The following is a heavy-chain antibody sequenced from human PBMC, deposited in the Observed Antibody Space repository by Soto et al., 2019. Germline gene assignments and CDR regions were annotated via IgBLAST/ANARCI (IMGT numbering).Heavy chain of an antibody. J-gene: IGHJ4*02. CDR1: GFTFSSYW. CDR2: IKQDGSEK. V-gene: IGHV3-7*01. D-gene: IGHD3-9*01. Sequence: EVQLVESGGGLVQPGGSLRLSCAASGFTFSSYWMSWVRQAPGKGLEWVANIKQDGSEKYYVDSVKGRFTISRDNANNSLYLQMNSLRAEDTAVYYCARDTDILTGYLDYWGQGTLVTVSS. CDR3: ARDTDILTGYLDY.